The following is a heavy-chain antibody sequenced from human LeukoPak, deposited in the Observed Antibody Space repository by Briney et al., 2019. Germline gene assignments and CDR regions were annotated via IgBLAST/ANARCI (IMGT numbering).Heavy chain of an antibody. CDR2: INPNSGGT. V-gene: IGHV1-2*02. Sequence: GASVKVSCKASGYTFTSYYMHWVRQAPGQGLEWMGWINPNSGGTNYAQKFQGRVTMTRDTSISTAYMELSRLRSDDTAVYYCARDKIVGATLFDYWGQGTPVTVSS. D-gene: IGHD1-26*01. J-gene: IGHJ4*02. CDR1: GYTFTSYY. CDR3: ARDKIVGATLFDY.